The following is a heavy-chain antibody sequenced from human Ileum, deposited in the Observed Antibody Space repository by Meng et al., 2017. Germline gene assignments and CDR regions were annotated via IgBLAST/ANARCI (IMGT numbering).Heavy chain of an antibody. J-gene: IGHJ4*02. Sequence: GPLQYGGAGLWTPSRTQALTWASDGGSFSGYYWSGSRQSPGKGLEWIGKINNSGSTNYNPSLKSRVTISVDTSKNQFSLKLSSVTAADTAVYYCARTRRGSSGWYMGYWGQGTLVTVSS. D-gene: IGHD6-19*01. CDR3: ARTRRGSSGWYMGY. CDR2: INNSGST. V-gene: IGHV4-34*01. CDR1: GGSFSGYY.